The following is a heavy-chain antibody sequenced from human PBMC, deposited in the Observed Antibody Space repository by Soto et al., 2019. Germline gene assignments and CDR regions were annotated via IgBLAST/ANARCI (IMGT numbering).Heavy chain of an antibody. D-gene: IGHD2-21*02. V-gene: IGHV4-30-4*01. Sequence: TVSGETIGNLDSRRSLISQPPGKGLEWIGYIYYSGSTYYNPSLKSRVTISVDTSKNQFSLKLSSVTAADTAVYYCATDGPVTANWFDPWVKGNLVIVSS. CDR2: IYYSGST. CDR1: GETIGNLDSR. CDR3: ATDGPVTANWFDP. J-gene: IGHJ5*02.